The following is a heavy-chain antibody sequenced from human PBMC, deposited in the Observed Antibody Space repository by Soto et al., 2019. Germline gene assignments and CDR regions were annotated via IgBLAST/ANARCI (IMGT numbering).Heavy chain of an antibody. Sequence: GASVKVSCKASGYTFTSTAISWVRQAPGQGLEWMGWIRSYNGNTNYAQNLQGRVTMTTDTSTSTAYMELRSLRSDDTAVYYCARHDDYGDYDQWGQGTLVTVSS. CDR2: IRSYNGNT. D-gene: IGHD4-17*01. V-gene: IGHV1-18*01. CDR1: GYTFTSTA. J-gene: IGHJ4*02. CDR3: ARHDDYGDYDQ.